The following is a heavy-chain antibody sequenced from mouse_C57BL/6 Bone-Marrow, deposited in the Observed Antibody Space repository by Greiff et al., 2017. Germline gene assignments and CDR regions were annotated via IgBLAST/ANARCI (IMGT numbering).Heavy chain of an antibody. J-gene: IGHJ4*01. CDR2: ISYDGSN. CDR1: GYSITSGYY. D-gene: IGHD2-3*01. V-gene: IGHV3-6*01. Sequence: EVKLQESGPGLVKPSQSLSLTCSVTGYSITSGYYWNWIRQFPGNKLEWMGYISYDGSNNYNPSLKNRISITRDTSKNQFFLKLNSVTTEDTATYYCARVRDGYLYAMDYWGQGTSVTVSS. CDR3: ARVRDGYLYAMDY.